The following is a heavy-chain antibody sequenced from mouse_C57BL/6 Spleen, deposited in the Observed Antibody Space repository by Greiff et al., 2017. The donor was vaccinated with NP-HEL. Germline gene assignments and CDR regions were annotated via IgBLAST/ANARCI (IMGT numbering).Heavy chain of an antibody. CDR1: GFNIKDDY. CDR2: IDPENGDT. J-gene: IGHJ3*01. CDR3: TAQTAQARAWFAY. Sequence: VQLKQSGAELVRPGASVKLSCTASGFNIKDDYMHWVKQRPEQGLEWIGWIDPENGDTEYASKFQGKATITADTSSNTAYLQLSSLTSGDTAVYYCTAQTAQARAWFAYWGQGTLVTVSA. D-gene: IGHD3-2*02. V-gene: IGHV14-4*01.